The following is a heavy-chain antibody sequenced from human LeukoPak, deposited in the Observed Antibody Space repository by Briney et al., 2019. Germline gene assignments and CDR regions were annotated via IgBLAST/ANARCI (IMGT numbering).Heavy chain of an antibody. J-gene: IGHJ4*02. D-gene: IGHD6-13*01. CDR3: ARPLRGAAAGPDFDY. CDR1: GGSISSSSYY. V-gene: IGHV4-39*01. CDR2: INYSGST. Sequence: SETLSLTCTVSGGSISSSSYYWGWIRQPPGKGLEWIGSINYSGSTYYNPSLKSRVTISVDTSKNQFSLKLSSVTAADTAVYYCARPLRGAAAGPDFDYWGQGTLVTVSS.